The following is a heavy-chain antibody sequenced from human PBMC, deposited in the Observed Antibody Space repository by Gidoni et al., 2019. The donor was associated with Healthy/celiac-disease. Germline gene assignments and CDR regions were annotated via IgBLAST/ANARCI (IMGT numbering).Heavy chain of an antibody. Sequence: QVQLVQPGAAVKQPGASVKVSCQFSGYTLTHLSIHWVRRAPGKALEWMGGFDPEDGETIYAQKFQGRVTMTEDTSTDTGCMELSSRRSEDTAVYYCAHPAADGGIYYFDYWVQGTLVTVSS. CDR3: AHPAADGGIYYFDY. J-gene: IGHJ4*02. CDR2: FDPEDGET. V-gene: IGHV1-24*01. D-gene: IGHD4-17*01. CDR1: GYTLTHLS.